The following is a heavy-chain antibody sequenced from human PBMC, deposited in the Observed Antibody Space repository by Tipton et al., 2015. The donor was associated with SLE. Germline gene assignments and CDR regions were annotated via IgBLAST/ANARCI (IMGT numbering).Heavy chain of an antibody. V-gene: IGHV4-34*01. CDR1: GGSFSGYY. CDR2: INHSGST. D-gene: IGHD3-3*01. J-gene: IGHJ3*02. Sequence: TLSLTCAVYGGSFSGYYWSWIRQPPGKGLEWIGEINHSGSTNYNPSLKSRVTISVDTSKNQFSLKLSSVTAADTAMYFCARDRDDFWSGRDDPFDIWGQGTMVTVSS. CDR3: ARDRDDFWSGRDDPFDI.